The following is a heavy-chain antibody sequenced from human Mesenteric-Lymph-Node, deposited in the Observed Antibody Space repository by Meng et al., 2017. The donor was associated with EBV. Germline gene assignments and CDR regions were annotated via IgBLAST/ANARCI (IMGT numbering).Heavy chain of an antibody. D-gene: IGHD3-10*01. CDR3: ASVIYGSGLNSWFDP. Sequence: RRGSGLGLGTPPGTLDLTWTVSCGSDSSDNWWTWVPQPPGKGLEWMGEIHHSGATNYNPSLKSRVTISVDKSKNQFSLKLSSVAAADAAVYFCASVIYGSGLNSWFDPWGHGTLVTVSS. J-gene: IGHJ5*02. V-gene: IGHV4-4*01. CDR1: CGSDSSDNW. CDR2: IHHSGAT.